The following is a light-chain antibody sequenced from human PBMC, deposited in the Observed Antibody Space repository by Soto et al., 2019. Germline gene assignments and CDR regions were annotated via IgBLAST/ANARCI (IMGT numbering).Light chain of an antibody. J-gene: IGKJ5*01. CDR2: AAS. CDR1: QSISSY. CDR3: QQSYSTPSIT. V-gene: IGKV1-39*01. Sequence: DIQMPQSPSSLSASVGDRCHITCRASQSISSYLTWYQQTPGKAPKLLSYAASSLQSGVPSRFSGSGSGTDFTLTISSLQPEDFATYYCQQSYSTPSITFGQGTRLEIK.